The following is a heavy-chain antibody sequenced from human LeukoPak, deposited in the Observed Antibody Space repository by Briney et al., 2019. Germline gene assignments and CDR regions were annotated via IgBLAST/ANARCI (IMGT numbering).Heavy chain of an antibody. CDR2: IYYSGST. V-gene: IGHV4-59*01. D-gene: IGHD6-19*01. CDR3: AALAVADTMDWFDP. Sequence: SETLSLTCTVSGGSISSYYWSWIRQPPGKGLEWIGYIYYSGSTNYNPSLKSRVTISVDTSKNQFSLKLSSVTAADTAVYYCAALAVADTMDWFDPWGQGALVTVSS. J-gene: IGHJ5*02. CDR1: GGSISSYY.